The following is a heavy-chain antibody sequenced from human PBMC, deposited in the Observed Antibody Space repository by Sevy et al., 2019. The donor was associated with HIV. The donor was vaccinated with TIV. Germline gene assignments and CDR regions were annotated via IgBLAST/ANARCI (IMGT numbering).Heavy chain of an antibody. V-gene: IGHV3-21*01. J-gene: IGHJ4*02. Sequence: GESLKISCAASGFTFSSYSMNWVRQAPGKGLEWVSSISSSSSYIYYADSVKGRFTISRDNAKNSLYLQMNSLRAEDTAVYYCARGPIGGNLDYWGQGTLVTVSS. CDR2: ISSSSSYI. D-gene: IGHD2-15*01. CDR1: GFTFSSYS. CDR3: ARGPIGGNLDY.